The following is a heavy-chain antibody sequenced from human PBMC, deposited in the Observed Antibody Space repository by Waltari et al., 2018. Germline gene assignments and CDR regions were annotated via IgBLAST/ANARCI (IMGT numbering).Heavy chain of an antibody. CDR2: ISSGSSHT. J-gene: IGHJ3*02. CDR3: ARLRSSWALDAFDI. Sequence: EVQLVESGGGLVQPGGSLRLSCAASGFSFRGYNMNGVRQDSGRGWGWVSRISSGSSHTYTAYSVKGRFTISRDNVKNALYLQMNSLRDDDTAVYYCARLRSSWALDAFDIWGQGTMVTVTS. D-gene: IGHD6-13*01. V-gene: IGHV3-48*02. CDR1: GFSFRGYN.